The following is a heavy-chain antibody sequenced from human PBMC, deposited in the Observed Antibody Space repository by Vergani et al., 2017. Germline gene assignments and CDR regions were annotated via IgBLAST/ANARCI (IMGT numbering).Heavy chain of an antibody. V-gene: IGHV1-2*02. D-gene: IGHD2-2*01. Sequence: QVQLVQSGAEVKKPGASVKVSCKASEYSFSAFYIHWVRQAPGQGLEWMGWINPNSGGTNYAQKFQGRVTMTRDTSISTAYMELSNLRSDDTAVYYCARVGTSSNRDYFDYWGQGTLVTVSS. CDR3: ARVGTSSNRDYFDY. CDR1: EYSFSAFY. J-gene: IGHJ4*02. CDR2: INPNSGGT.